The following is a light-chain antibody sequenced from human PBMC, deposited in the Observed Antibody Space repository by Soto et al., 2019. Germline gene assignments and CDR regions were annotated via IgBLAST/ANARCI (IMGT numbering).Light chain of an antibody. V-gene: IGKV3-20*01. Sequence: IGWTRSPGPLSLSPGERATAPCRASQSASSSYFGWYHQKTGQAPRLLISGTSNRATGIPDRVSGSGSGTDFTLPIISLEPEDFAVYYCQHWGRSVGTFGQGTRVEIK. CDR3: QHWGRSVGT. CDR1: QSASSSY. J-gene: IGKJ1*01. CDR2: GTS.